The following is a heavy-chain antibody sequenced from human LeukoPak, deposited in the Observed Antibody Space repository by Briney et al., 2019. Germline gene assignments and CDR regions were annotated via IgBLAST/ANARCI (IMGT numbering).Heavy chain of an antibody. CDR2: ISYDGSNK. CDR1: GFTFSSYA. CDR3: ARDRSTVTTELGRGGVFDY. V-gene: IGHV3-30-3*01. D-gene: IGHD4-17*01. Sequence: GGSLRLSCAASGFTFSSYAMHWVRQAPGKGLEWVAVISYDGSNKYYADSVKGRFTISRDNSKNTLYLQMNSLRAEDTAVYYCARDRSTVTTELGRGGVFDYWGQGTLVTVSS. J-gene: IGHJ4*02.